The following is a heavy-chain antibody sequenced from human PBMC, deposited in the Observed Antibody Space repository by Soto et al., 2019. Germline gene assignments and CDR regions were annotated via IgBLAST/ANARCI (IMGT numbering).Heavy chain of an antibody. J-gene: IGHJ4*02. D-gene: IGHD6-19*01. V-gene: IGHV4-59*01. CDR2: IYYSGST. CDR1: GGSISSYY. Sequence: SETLSLTCTVSGGSISSYYWSWIRQPPGKGLEWIGCIYYSGSTNYNPSLKSRVTISVDTSKNQFSLKLSSVTAADTAVYYCARSGSGWLDYWGQGTLVTVSS. CDR3: ARSGSGWLDY.